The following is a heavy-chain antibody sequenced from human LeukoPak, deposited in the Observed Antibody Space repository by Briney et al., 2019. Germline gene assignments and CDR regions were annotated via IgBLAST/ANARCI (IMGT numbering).Heavy chain of an antibody. CDR2: AYNRGST. J-gene: IGHJ4*02. Sequence: PSETLSLTCTVSGISLNVYYWSWIRQPPGKGLEWIGYAYNRGSTKYSPSLESRVTISIDTSENQFSLRLSSVTAGDTAVYFCARFYYDSGGFIFDYWGQGSLVTVSS. CDR1: GISLNVYY. D-gene: IGHD3-22*01. CDR3: ARFYYDSGGFIFDY. V-gene: IGHV4-59*01.